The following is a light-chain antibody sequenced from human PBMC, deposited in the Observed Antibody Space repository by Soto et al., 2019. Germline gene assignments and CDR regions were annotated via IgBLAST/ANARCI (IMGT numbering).Light chain of an antibody. Sequence: DIQMTQSPSTLSASVGDRVTITCRASQSVSGWLAWYRQKPGKAPELLIYSASTLETGVPSRFSGSGSGTDFTLTVSSLQPDDFETYYCQQYESYPLTFGGGSKIDI. J-gene: IGKJ4*01. CDR3: QQYESYPLT. V-gene: IGKV1-5*03. CDR1: QSVSGW. CDR2: SAS.